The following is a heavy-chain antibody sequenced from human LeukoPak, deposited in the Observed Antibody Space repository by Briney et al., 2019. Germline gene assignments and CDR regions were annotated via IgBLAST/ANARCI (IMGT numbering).Heavy chain of an antibody. D-gene: IGHD2/OR15-2a*01. J-gene: IGHJ4*02. Sequence: TGGSLRLSCAASTFTFSSYSMNWVRQAPGKGLEWVSSISSGSSFIYYADSVKGRFTISRDNSRNTLYLQMNSLRAEDTAVYYCARSGLSRFGFWGQGTLVTVSS. V-gene: IGHV3-21*04. CDR3: ARSGLSRFGF. CDR2: ISSGSSFI. CDR1: TFTFSSYS.